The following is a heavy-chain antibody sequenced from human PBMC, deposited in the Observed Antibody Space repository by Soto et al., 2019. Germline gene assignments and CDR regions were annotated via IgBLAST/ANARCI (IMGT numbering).Heavy chain of an antibody. Sequence: GAALKISCKGSGCSFTSYWISWVRQMPGKGLEWMGRIDPSDSYTNYSPSFQGHVTISADKSISTAYLQWSSLKASDTAMYYCARPNYYDSSGYQHWGQGTLVTVSS. CDR2: IDPSDSYT. J-gene: IGHJ1*01. CDR1: GCSFTSYW. CDR3: ARPNYYDSSGYQH. D-gene: IGHD3-22*01. V-gene: IGHV5-10-1*01.